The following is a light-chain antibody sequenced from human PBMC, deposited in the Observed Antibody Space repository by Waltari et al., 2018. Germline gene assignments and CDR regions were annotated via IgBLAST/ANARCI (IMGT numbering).Light chain of an antibody. J-gene: IGLJ1*01. CDR1: ASSKQQ. CDR3: QSADSSGTPWV. V-gene: IGLV3-25*02. Sequence: SYELTQPLSVSVSPGQTARITCPGDASSKQQAYWYQQKPGQAPVLVIYKDSERPSGIPERFSGSSSGTTVTLTISGVQAEDEADYYCQSADSSGTPWVFGTGTKVTVL. CDR2: KDS.